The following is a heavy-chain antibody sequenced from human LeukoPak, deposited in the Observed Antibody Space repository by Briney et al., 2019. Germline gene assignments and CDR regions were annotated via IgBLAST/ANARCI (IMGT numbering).Heavy chain of an antibody. J-gene: IGHJ4*02. CDR1: GGSISSYY. Sequence: SETLSLTCTVSGGSISSYYWSWIRQPPGKGLEWTGYIYYSGSTNYNPSLKSRVTISVDTSKNQFSLKLSSVTAADTAVYYCASQLRSKPRGFDYWGQGTLVTVSS. CDR2: IYYSGST. V-gene: IGHV4-59*01. D-gene: IGHD4-17*01. CDR3: ASQLRSKPRGFDY.